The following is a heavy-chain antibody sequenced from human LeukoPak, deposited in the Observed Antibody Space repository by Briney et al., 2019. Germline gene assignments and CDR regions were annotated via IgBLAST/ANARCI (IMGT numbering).Heavy chain of an antibody. CDR3: AKDKSMVREFDY. Sequence: GGSLRLSCAASGITFSSHWMSWVRQAPGKGLEWEANIKQDGSEKYYVDSVKGRFIISRDNAKNSLYLQMNSLRAEDTAVYYCAKDKSMVREFDYWGQGTLVTVSS. V-gene: IGHV3-7*01. J-gene: IGHJ4*02. CDR1: GITFSSHW. CDR2: IKQDGSEK. D-gene: IGHD3-10*01.